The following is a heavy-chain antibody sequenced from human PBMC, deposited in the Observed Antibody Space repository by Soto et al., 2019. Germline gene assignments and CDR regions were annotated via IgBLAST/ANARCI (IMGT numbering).Heavy chain of an antibody. CDR1: GFTFSSYG. D-gene: IGHD1-26*01. Sequence: QVQLVESGGGVVQPGRSLRLSCAASGFTFSSYGMHWVRQAPGKGLEWVAVISYDGSNKYYADSVKGRFTISRDNSKNTLYLQMNSLRAEDTAVYYCAKAARSYYKPHFDYWGQGTLVTVSS. V-gene: IGHV3-30*18. J-gene: IGHJ4*02. CDR3: AKAARSYYKPHFDY. CDR2: ISYDGSNK.